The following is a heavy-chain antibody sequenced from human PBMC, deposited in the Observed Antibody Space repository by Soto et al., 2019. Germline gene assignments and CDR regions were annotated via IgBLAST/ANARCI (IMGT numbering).Heavy chain of an antibody. CDR2: ISAYNGNT. CDR1: GYTFTSYG. CDR3: ARYPGGIVGEPRCCMDV. Sequence: QVQLVQSGAEVKKPGASVKVSCKASGYTFTSYGISWVRQAPGQGLAWMGWISAYNGNTNYAQKLQGRVTMTTDTSTSTAYMELRSLRYDDTAVYYCARYPGGIVGEPRCCMDVWGQGTTVTVSS. J-gene: IGHJ6*02. D-gene: IGHD1-26*01. V-gene: IGHV1-18*04.